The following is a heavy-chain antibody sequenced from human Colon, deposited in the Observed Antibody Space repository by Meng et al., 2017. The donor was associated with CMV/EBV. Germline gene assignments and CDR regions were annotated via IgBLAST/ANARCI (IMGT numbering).Heavy chain of an antibody. J-gene: IGHJ4*02. CDR2: ISDSGGRT. Sequence: GGSLRLSCAASGFTFTNYAMTWVRLAPGRGLEAVSSISDSGGRTYYVDSVRGRFTISRDNSKNTLYLQMNSLSVEDTAVYYCAKGQWEFGIGLGPFDYWGQGTLVTVSS. CDR1: GFTFTNYA. V-gene: IGHV3-23*01. D-gene: IGHD1-26*01. CDR3: AKGQWEFGIGLGPFDY.